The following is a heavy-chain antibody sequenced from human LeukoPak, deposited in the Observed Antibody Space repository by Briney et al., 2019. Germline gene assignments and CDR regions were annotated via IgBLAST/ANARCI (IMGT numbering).Heavy chain of an antibody. Sequence: GGSLRHSCAASGFTFNGFAMSWVRRTPGKGLEWVSGISGSGDNTLYSDFVKGRFTISRDNSKNTLYLEMNSRRAEDTAIYYCARMKGHPLHIYYMDVWGQGTTVTVSS. CDR3: ARMKGHPLHIYYMDV. D-gene: IGHD1-26*01. J-gene: IGHJ6*01. V-gene: IGHV3-23*01. CDR1: GFTFNGFA. CDR2: ISGSGDNT.